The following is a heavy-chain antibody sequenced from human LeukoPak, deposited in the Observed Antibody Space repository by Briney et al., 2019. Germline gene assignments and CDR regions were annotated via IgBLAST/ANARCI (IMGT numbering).Heavy chain of an antibody. D-gene: IGHD4-23*01. V-gene: IGHV1-69*04. CDR3: ARHYGGLDDD. Sequence: SVKVSRTPSGNTFNNYGINWVRQAPGQGLEWMGRIIPVVGTTNYAQNFQDRVAITADKSTSSVYMELTGLTSNDTAVYYCARHYGGLDDDWGQGTLVTVSS. CDR2: IIPVVGTT. J-gene: IGHJ4*02. CDR1: GNTFNNYG.